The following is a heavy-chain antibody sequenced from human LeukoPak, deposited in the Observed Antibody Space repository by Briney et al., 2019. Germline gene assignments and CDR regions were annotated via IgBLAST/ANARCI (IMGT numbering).Heavy chain of an antibody. D-gene: IGHD3-22*01. V-gene: IGHV3-21*01. Sequence: GGSLRLSCVTSGFTFSAYSMNWVRQAPGRGLEWVSSISGTSNYIFYADSVKGRFTISRDNSKNTLYLQMNSLRAEDTAVYYCASPQYYYDSSGYSVDYWGQGTLVTVSS. J-gene: IGHJ4*02. CDR1: GFTFSAYS. CDR2: ISGTSNYI. CDR3: ASPQYYYDSSGYSVDY.